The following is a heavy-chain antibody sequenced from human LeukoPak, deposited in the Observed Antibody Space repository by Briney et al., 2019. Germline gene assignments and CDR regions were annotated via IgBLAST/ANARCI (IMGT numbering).Heavy chain of an antibody. J-gene: IGHJ6*02. Sequence: GGSLRLSCPASRFIFSRYSMNWVRQAPGKGLELISYISSSSSTIYYADSVKGRFTISRDNAKNSLYLQMNGLRDEDAAVYYCARAFEAGAWFGMDVWGQGTTVTASS. CDR1: RFIFSRYS. D-gene: IGHD3-9*01. V-gene: IGHV3-48*02. CDR2: ISSSSSTI. CDR3: ARAFEAGAWFGMDV.